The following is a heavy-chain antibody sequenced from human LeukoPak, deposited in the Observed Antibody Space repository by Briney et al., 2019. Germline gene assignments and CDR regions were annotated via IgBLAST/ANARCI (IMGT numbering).Heavy chain of an antibody. Sequence: GGSLRLSCAASGFTFSRYGMHWVRQAPGKGLEWVAVVSTDGSDKHYADSVKGRLTISRDNSKNTLYLQMNSLRAEDTAVYYCAKDGAIAAADYYFDYWGQGTLVTVSS. D-gene: IGHD6-13*01. V-gene: IGHV3-30*18. J-gene: IGHJ4*02. CDR3: AKDGAIAAADYYFDY. CDR1: GFTFSRYG. CDR2: VSTDGSDK.